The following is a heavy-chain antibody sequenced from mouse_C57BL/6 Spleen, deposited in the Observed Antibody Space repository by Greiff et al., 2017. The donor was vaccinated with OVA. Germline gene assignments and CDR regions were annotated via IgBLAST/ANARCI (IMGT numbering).Heavy chain of an antibody. J-gene: IGHJ1*03. CDR2: IDPSDSET. V-gene: IGHV1-52*01. Sequence: QVQLQQPGAELVRPGSSVKLSCKASGYTFTSYWMHWVKQRPIQGLEWIGNIDPSDSETHYNQKFKDKATLTVDKSSSTAYMQLSSLSSEDSAVNDCARGGYYGSSYEYFDVWGTGTTVTVSS. D-gene: IGHD1-1*01. CDR3: ARGGYYGSSYEYFDV. CDR1: GYTFTSYW.